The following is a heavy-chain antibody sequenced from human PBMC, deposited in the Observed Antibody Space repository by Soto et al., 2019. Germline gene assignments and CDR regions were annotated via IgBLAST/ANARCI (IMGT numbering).Heavy chain of an antibody. D-gene: IGHD3-16*01. Sequence: PSETLSLTCTVSGDSVSSGNYYWSWIRQPPGKGLEWIGSISYSGSTYYNPSLKSRVTISADTSRNQFSLKLSSVIAADTAVYYCARADPDASVGYWGQGTLVTVSS. J-gene: IGHJ4*02. CDR3: ARADPDASVGY. V-gene: IGHV4-61*01. CDR2: ISYSGST. CDR1: GDSVSSGNYY.